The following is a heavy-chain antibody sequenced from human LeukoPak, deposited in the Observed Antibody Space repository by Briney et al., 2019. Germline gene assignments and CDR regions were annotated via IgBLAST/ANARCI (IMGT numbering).Heavy chain of an antibody. Sequence: QPGGSLKLSCAASGFTFSGSAMHWVRQTSGKGLEWVGRIRSKANSYATAYAASVEGRFTISRDDSKNTAYLQMNSLKAEDTAVYYCTRFNQEPYGMDVWGQGTSVTVSS. CDR2: IRSKANSYAT. J-gene: IGHJ6*02. CDR1: GFTFSGSA. D-gene: IGHD1-14*01. V-gene: IGHV3-73*01. CDR3: TRFNQEPYGMDV.